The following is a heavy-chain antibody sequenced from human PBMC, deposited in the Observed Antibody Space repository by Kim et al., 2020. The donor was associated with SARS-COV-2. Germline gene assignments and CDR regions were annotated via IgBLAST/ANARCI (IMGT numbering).Heavy chain of an antibody. CDR3: ARYDYGSGSYSNTNWFDP. V-gene: IGHV1-18*01. J-gene: IGHJ5*02. CDR2: ISAYNGNT. Sequence: ASVKVSCKASGYTFTSYGISWVRQAPGQGLEWMGWISAYNGNTNYAQKLQGRVTMTTDTSTSTAYMELRSLRSDDTAVYYCARYDYGSGSYSNTNWFDPWGQGTLVTVSS. CDR1: GYTFTSYG. D-gene: IGHD3-10*01.